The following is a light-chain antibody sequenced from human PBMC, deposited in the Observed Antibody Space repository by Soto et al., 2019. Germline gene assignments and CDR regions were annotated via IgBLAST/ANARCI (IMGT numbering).Light chain of an antibody. CDR2: GAS. V-gene: IGKV3-20*01. J-gene: IGKJ2*03. CDR1: QSVSSSY. Sequence: EIVLTQSPGTLSLSPGERATLSCRASQSVSSSYLAWYQQKPGQAPRLLIYGASSRATGIPDRFSGSGSGTDFTLTVSRLEPEDFAVYYCQYYDTSPPGYGFGQGTKLEIK. CDR3: QYYDTSPPGYG.